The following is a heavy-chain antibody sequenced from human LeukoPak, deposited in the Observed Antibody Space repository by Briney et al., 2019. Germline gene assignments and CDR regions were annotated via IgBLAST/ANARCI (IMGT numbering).Heavy chain of an antibody. CDR2: ISGSGGST. V-gene: IGHV3-23*01. J-gene: IGHJ4*02. D-gene: IGHD3-22*01. CDR3: ANSAIPYYYDSSGYKLDY. CDR1: GFTFSSYA. Sequence: GGSLRVSCAASGFTFSSYAMSWVRQAPGKGLEWVSAISGSGGSTYYADSVKGRFTISRDNSKNTLYLQMNSLRAEDTAVYYCANSAIPYYYDSSGYKLDYWGQGTLVTVSS.